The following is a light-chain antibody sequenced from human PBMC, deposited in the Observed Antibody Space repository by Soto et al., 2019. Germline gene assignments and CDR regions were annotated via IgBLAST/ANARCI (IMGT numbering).Light chain of an antibody. V-gene: IGKV3-15*01. J-gene: IGKJ1*01. CDR2: AAS. CDR3: QHYGYSQWT. CDR1: QSVSSN. Sequence: EIVMTQSPATLSVSPGERATLSCRASQSVSSNLAWYQQKPGQAPRVLIYAASTRATGIPDRFSGSGSGTEFTLTISRLEPEDSAVYFCQHYGYSQWTFGQGTKVDIK.